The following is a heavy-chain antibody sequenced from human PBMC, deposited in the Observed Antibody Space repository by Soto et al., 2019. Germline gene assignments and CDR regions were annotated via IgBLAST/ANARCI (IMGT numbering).Heavy chain of an antibody. D-gene: IGHD1-20*01. V-gene: IGHV6-1*01. J-gene: IGHJ5*02. Sequence: SQTLSLTCAISGDRVSSNSAAWNWIRQSPSRGLEWLGRTYYRSKWYNDYAVSVKSRITINPDTSKNQFSLQLNSVTPEDTAVYYCARKPYNWNDVSWFDPWGQGTLVTVSS. CDR3: ARKPYNWNDVSWFDP. CDR1: GDRVSSNSAA. CDR2: TYYRSKWYN.